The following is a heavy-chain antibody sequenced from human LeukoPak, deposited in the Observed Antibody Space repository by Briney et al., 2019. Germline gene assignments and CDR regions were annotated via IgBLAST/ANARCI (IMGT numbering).Heavy chain of an antibody. D-gene: IGHD6-6*01. CDR2: IGTGHDT. J-gene: IGHJ4*02. CDR3: AKNIPRRPFDY. Sequence: GGSLRLSCAASGFTFGSCAMSWVRLAPGRGPEWVSTIGTGHDTYYVDSVKGRFTISRDNSKSTLHLQMNSLRVEDAAIYYCAKNIPRRPFDYWGQGTLVTVSS. CDR1: GFTFGSCA. V-gene: IGHV3-23*01.